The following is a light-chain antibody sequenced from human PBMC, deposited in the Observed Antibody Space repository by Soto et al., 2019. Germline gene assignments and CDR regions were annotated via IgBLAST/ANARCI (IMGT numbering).Light chain of an antibody. CDR1: SSDVGAYNY. J-gene: IGLJ1*01. V-gene: IGLV2-14*03. Sequence: QSALTQPASMSGSPGQSITISCTGSSSDVGAYNYDSWYQQYRPGEAPKLIIYDVSHRPAGVSTRFSGSKSGNTAFLTISGLQTEDEADYYCSSYTRAATYVFGTGTKLTVL. CDR3: SSYTRAATYV. CDR2: DVS.